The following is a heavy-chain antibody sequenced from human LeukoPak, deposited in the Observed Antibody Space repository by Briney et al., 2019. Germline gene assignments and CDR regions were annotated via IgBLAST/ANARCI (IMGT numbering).Heavy chain of an antibody. Sequence: GGSLRLSCAASGFTSSDYYMTWIRQAPGKGLEWVSCISSSGSTIFYADSVKGRFTISRDNAKSSLFLRMNSLRAEDTAVYYCARVNRVTAIQELDYWGQGTLDTVSS. CDR2: ISSSGSTI. D-gene: IGHD2-21*02. J-gene: IGHJ4*02. V-gene: IGHV3-11*01. CDR3: ARVNRVTAIQELDY. CDR1: GFTSSDYY.